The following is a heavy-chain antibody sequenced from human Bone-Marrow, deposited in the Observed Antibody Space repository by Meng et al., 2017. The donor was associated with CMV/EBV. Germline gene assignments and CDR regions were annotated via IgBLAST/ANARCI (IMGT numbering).Heavy chain of an antibody. Sequence: SVKVSCKASGGTFSSYAISWVRQAPGQGLEWMGGIIPILGIANYAQKFQGRVTITADKSTSTAYMELSSLRSEDTAVYYCAREGGPYYDYWSGSYDNNYYGMNVWGQGTTVTVSS. CDR3: AREGGPYYDYWSGSYDNNYYGMNV. D-gene: IGHD3-3*01. CDR2: IIPILGIA. CDR1: GGTFSSYA. J-gene: IGHJ6*02. V-gene: IGHV1-69*10.